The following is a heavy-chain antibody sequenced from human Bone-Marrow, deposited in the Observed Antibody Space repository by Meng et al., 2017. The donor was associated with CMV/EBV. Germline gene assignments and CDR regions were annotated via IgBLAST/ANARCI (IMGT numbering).Heavy chain of an antibody. V-gene: IGHV3-21*01. CDR3: ASVTKDY. J-gene: IGHJ4*02. Sequence: GESLKISCAASGFTFSSYGMHWVRQAPGKGLEWVSSISSSSSYIYYADSVKGRFTISRDNAKNSLYLQMNSLRAEDTAVYYCASVTKDYWGQGTLVTVSS. CDR2: ISSSSSYI. CDR1: GFTFSSYG. D-gene: IGHD4-17*01.